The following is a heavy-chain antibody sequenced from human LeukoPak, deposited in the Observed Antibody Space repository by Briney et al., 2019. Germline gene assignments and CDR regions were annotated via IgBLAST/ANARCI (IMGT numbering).Heavy chain of an antibody. D-gene: IGHD6-13*01. J-gene: IGHJ5*02. CDR2: IYYSGST. Sequence: PSETLSLTCTVSGGSISSYYWSWIRQPPGKGLEWIGYIYYSGSTNYNPSLKSRVTISVDTSKNQFSLKLSSVTAADTAVYYCARGCSAGTPHNWFDPWGQGTLVTVSS. CDR1: GGSISSYY. V-gene: IGHV4-59*01. CDR3: ARGCSAGTPHNWFDP.